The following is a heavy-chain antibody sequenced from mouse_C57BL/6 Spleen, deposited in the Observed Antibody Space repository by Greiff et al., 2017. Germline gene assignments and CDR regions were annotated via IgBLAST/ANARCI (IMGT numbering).Heavy chain of an antibody. V-gene: IGHV1-62-2*01. Sequence: QVQLQQSGAELVKPGASVKLSCKASGYTFTEYTIHWVKQRSGQGLEWIGWFYPGSGSIKYNEKFKDKATLTADKSSSTVYMELSRLTSEDSAVYFCARHEEYDGYPRYYYAMDYWGQGTSVTVSS. CDR1: GYTFTEYT. CDR2: FYPGSGSI. D-gene: IGHD2-3*01. J-gene: IGHJ4*01. CDR3: ARHEEYDGYPRYYYAMDY.